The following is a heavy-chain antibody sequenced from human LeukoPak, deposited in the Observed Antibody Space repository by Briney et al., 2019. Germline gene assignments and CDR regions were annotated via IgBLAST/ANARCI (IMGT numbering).Heavy chain of an antibody. CDR1: GGSISDFY. CDR3: ARVGAKYQGHYYGMDV. V-gene: IGHV4-4*07. Sequence: SETLSLTCSLSGGSISDFYWSWIRQPAGKGLGWIGRIYSSGNTNYNPSLKSRVTMSLDASKNQFSLKLISVTAADTAVYYCARVGAKYQGHYYGMDVWGQGTTVTVSS. J-gene: IGHJ6*02. CDR2: IYSSGNT. D-gene: IGHD1-26*01.